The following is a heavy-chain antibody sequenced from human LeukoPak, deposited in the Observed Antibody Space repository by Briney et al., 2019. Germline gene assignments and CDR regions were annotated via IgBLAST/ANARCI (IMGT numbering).Heavy chain of an antibody. Sequence: ASVKVSCKASGYTFISYGISWVRQAPGQGLEWMGWISAYNGNTNYAQKLQGRVTMTTDTSTSTAYMELRSLRSDDTAVYYCARADASASWWPIYYYSYGIVVWGQGNTVTVSS. D-gene: IGHD2-15*01. CDR3: ARADASASWWPIYYYSYGIVV. CDR2: ISAYNGNT. V-gene: IGHV1-18*01. CDR1: GYTFISYG. J-gene: IGHJ6*02.